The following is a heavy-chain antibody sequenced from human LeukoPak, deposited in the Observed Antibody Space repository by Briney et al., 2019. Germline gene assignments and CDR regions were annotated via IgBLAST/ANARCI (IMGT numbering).Heavy chain of an antibody. Sequence: SQTLSLTCTVSGGSISSGGYYWSWIRQHPGKGLEWIGYIYYSGSAYYNPSLKSRVTISVDTSKNQFSLKLSSVTAADTAVYYCARGYGARFDYWGQGTLVTVSS. J-gene: IGHJ4*02. CDR1: GGSISSGGYY. V-gene: IGHV4-31*03. D-gene: IGHD4-17*01. CDR2: IYYSGSA. CDR3: ARGYGARFDY.